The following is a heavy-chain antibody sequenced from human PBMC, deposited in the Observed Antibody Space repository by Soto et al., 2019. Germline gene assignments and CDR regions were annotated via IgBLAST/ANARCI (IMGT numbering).Heavy chain of an antibody. D-gene: IGHD6-6*01. CDR3: ARNECTAARRMKYFYYGMNV. CDR1: GYTFTSYG. V-gene: IGHV1-18*04. J-gene: IGHJ6*02. CDR2: ISAYNGNT. Sequence: ASVKVSCKASGYTFTSYGISWVRQAPGQGLEWMGWISAYNGNTNYAQKLQGRVTMTTDTSTSTAYMELRSLRSDDTAVYYCARNECTAARRMKYFYYGMNVWGQGTTVTV.